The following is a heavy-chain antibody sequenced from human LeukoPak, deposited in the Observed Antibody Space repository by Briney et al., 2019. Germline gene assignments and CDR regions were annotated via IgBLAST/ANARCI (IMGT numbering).Heavy chain of an antibody. J-gene: IGHJ5*02. Sequence: SETLSLTCTVSGGSISSSSYYWGWIRQPPGQGLEWIGSIYYDGTPYYNPSLKSRVSIFIDTFKNQFSLRLSSVTAADTAVHYCARLVGAAGCFDTWGQGTLVTVSS. D-gene: IGHD2-15*01. V-gene: IGHV4-39*01. CDR1: GGSISSSSYY. CDR2: IYYDGTP. CDR3: ARLVGAAGCFDT.